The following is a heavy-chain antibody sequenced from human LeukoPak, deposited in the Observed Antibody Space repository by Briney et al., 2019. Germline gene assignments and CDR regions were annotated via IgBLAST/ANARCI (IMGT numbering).Heavy chain of an antibody. CDR2: INTNTGNP. V-gene: IGHV7-4-1*02. Sequence: GASVKVSCKASGYTFTSYVMNWVRQAPGQGLEWMGWINTNTGNPTYAQGFTGRFVFSLDASVSTAYLQISSLKAEDTAVYYCARDRDVWFLGRWDLNYYGMGVWGQGTTVTVSS. CDR3: ARDRDVWFLGRWDLNYYGMGV. CDR1: GYTFTSYV. D-gene: IGHD3-16*01. J-gene: IGHJ6*02.